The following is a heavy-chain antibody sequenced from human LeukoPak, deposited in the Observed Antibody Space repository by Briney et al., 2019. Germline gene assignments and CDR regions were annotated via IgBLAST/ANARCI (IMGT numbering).Heavy chain of an antibody. Sequence: SGPTLVNPTQTLTLTCTFSGFSLSTSGMCVSWIRQPPGKALEWLARIDWDDDKYYSTSLKTRLTISKDTSKNQVVLTMTNMDPVDTATYYCARTPRITTVRGVIINPYYYYGMDVWGQGTTVTVSS. V-gene: IGHV2-70*11. CDR3: ARTPRITTVRGVIINPYYYYGMDV. CDR1: GFSLSTSGMC. CDR2: IDWDDDK. J-gene: IGHJ6*02. D-gene: IGHD3-10*01.